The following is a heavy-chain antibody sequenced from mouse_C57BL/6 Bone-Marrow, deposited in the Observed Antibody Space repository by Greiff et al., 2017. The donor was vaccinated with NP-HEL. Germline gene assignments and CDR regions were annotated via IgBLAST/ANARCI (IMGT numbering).Heavy chain of an antibody. D-gene: IGHD1-1*01. CDR1: GYTFTSYG. J-gene: IGHJ3*01. CDR3: AKRGYGSGAWFAY. V-gene: IGHV1-81*01. Sequence: VQLQQPGAELVRPGSSVKLSCKASGYTFTSYGISWVKQRTGQGLEWIGEIYPRSGNTYYNEKFKGKATLTADKSSSTAYMELRSLTSEDSAVYFCAKRGYGSGAWFAYWGQGTLVTVSA. CDR2: IYPRSGNT.